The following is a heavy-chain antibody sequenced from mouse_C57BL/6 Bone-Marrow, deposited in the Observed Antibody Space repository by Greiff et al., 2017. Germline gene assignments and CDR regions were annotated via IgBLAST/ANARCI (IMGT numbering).Heavy chain of an antibody. CDR1: GFNIKDDY. CDR3: TTIYYGYALFAY. J-gene: IGHJ3*01. V-gene: IGHV14-4*01. D-gene: IGHD2-2*01. CDR2: IDPENGDT. Sequence: EVQGVESGAELVRPGASVKLSCTASGFNIKDDYMHWVKQRPEQGLEWIGWIDPENGDTEYASKFQGKDTITADTSSNTAYLQLSSLTSEDTAVYYCTTIYYGYALFAYWGQGTLVTVSA.